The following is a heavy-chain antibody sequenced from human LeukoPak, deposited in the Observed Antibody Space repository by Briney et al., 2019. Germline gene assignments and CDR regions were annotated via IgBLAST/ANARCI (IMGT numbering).Heavy chain of an antibody. D-gene: IGHD1-14*01. Sequence: GGSLRLSCAGSGFTFNNYEMNWVRQAPGKGLEWVSSISGSSTYIYYAGSVKGRFTISRDNAKSSLYLQMTSLSAEDTAVYYCARGAGARALDYWGQGTLVTVSS. V-gene: IGHV3-21*06. J-gene: IGHJ4*02. CDR1: GFTFNNYE. CDR3: ARGAGARALDY. CDR2: ISGSSTYI.